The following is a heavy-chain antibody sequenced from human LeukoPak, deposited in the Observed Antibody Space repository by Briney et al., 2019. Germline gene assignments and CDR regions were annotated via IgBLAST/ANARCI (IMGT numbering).Heavy chain of an antibody. D-gene: IGHD3-3*01. CDR2: ISYDGSNK. CDR3: ARGAHNTVLRFLEWLFGSFDY. Sequence: GRSLRLSCAASGFTFSSYAMHWVRQAPGKGLEWVAVISYDGSNKYYADSVKGRFTISRDNSKNTLYLQMNSLRAEDTAVYYCARGAHNTVLRFLEWLFGSFDYWGQGTLVTVSS. CDR1: GFTFSSYA. V-gene: IGHV3-30-3*01. J-gene: IGHJ4*02.